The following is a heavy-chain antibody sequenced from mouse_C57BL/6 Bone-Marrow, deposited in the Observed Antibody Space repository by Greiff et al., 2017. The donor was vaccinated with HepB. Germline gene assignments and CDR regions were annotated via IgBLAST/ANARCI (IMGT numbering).Heavy chain of an antibody. V-gene: IGHV5-4*01. J-gene: IGHJ3*01. CDR1: GFTFSSYA. Sequence: EVQGVESGGGLVKPGGSLKLSCAASGFTFSSYAMSWVRQTPEKRLEWVATISDGGSYTYYPDNVKGRFTISRDNAKNNLYLQMSHLKSEDTAMYYCASLRRFAYWGQGTLVTVSA. CDR3: ASLRRFAY. D-gene: IGHD1-2*01. CDR2: ISDGGSYT.